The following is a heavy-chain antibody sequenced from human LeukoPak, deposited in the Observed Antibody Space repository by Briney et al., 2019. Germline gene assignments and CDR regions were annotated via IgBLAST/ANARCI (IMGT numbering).Heavy chain of an antibody. CDR2: ISSSSSYI. CDR1: GFTFSSYS. D-gene: IGHD6-6*01. Sequence: GGSLRLSCAASGFTFSSYSMNWVRQAPGKGLEWVSSISSSSSYIYYADSVKGRFTISRDNAKNSLYLQMNSLRAEDTAVYYCARSRLHIAARWDWFDPWGQGTLSPSPQ. J-gene: IGHJ5*02. CDR3: ARSRLHIAARWDWFDP. V-gene: IGHV3-21*01.